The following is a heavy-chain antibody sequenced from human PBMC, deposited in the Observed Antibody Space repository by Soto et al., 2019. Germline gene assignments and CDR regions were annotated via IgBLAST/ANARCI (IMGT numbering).Heavy chain of an antibody. V-gene: IGHV1-8*01. CDR3: ARAYTWGVAVAGT. CDR1: GYTFTSFD. CDR2: MNPNSGNT. Sequence: GASVKVSCKASGYTFTSFDINWVRQATGQGLEWMGWMNPNSGNTGYAQKFQGRVTMTRNTSISTAYMELSGLSSEDTAVYYCARAYTWGVAVAGTWGQGTLVTVSS. J-gene: IGHJ4*02. D-gene: IGHD6-19*01.